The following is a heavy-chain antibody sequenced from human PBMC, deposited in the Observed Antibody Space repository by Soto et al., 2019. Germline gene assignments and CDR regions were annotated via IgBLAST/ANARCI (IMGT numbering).Heavy chain of an antibody. CDR3: AREGAGSYWFDP. D-gene: IGHD3-10*01. J-gene: IGHJ5*02. CDR1: GCSIDSGGYY. Sequence: PXETLSLTCTISGCSIDSGGYYWSWIRQHPTEGLEWIGYIHNNGATYYNPSLTGRVSISADRSNTQFSLNVYSVNAADTGVYYCAREGAGSYWFDPWGPGVLVPVSP. V-gene: IGHV4-31*03. CDR2: IHNNGAT.